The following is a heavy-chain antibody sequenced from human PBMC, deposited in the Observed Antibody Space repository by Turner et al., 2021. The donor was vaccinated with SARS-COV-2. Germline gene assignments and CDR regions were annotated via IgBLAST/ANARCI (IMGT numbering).Heavy chain of an antibody. CDR1: GGSISSSTYY. CDR3: ARLMDTAMDYYGMDV. CDR2: IYYSGIT. D-gene: IGHD5-18*01. Sequence: QLQLQDSGPGLVKPSETLSLTCTVSGGSISSSTYYWCWIRQPPGKGLEWIGNIYYSGITYYNPSLKSRVTISVDTSKNQFSLKLSSVTAADTAVYYCARLMDTAMDYYGMDVWGQGTTVTVSS. V-gene: IGHV4-39*01. J-gene: IGHJ6*02.